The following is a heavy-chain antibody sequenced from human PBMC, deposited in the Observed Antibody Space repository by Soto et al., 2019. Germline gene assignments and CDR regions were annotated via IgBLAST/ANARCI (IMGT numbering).Heavy chain of an antibody. CDR2: IYTSGST. J-gene: IGHJ3*02. V-gene: IGHV4-4*07. D-gene: IGHD6-19*01. Sequence: PSETLSLTCTVSGGSISSYYWSWIRQPAGKGLEWIGRIYTSGSTNYNPSLKSRVTMSVDTSKNQFSLKLSSVTAADTAVYYCARDSSVWSTEDAFDIWGQGTMVTVSS. CDR3: ARDSSVWSTEDAFDI. CDR1: GGSISSYY.